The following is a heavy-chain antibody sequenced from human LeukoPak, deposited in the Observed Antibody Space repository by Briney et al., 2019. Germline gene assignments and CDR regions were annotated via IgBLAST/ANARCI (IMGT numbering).Heavy chain of an antibody. J-gene: IGHJ5*02. V-gene: IGHV4-31*03. Sequence: PSQTLSLTCTVSGGSISSGGYYWSWIRQHPGKGLEWIGYIYYSGSTYYNPSLKSRVTISVDNSKNQFSLRLSSVTAADTAVYYCARELWFANAPGSWLDPWGQGTLVTVSS. CDR1: GGSISSGGYY. CDR2: IYYSGST. D-gene: IGHD3-10*01. CDR3: ARELWFANAPGSWLDP.